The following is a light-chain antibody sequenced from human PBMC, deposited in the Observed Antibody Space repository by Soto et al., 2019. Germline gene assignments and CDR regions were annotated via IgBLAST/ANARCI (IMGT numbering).Light chain of an antibody. V-gene: IGKV3-15*01. CDR2: GAS. CDR3: QRYNALPLT. Sequence: EIVMTQSPATLSVSLGERATLSCRASQSVSSNLAWYQQKPGQAPRLLIFGASTRATGIPARFSGSGSGTEFTLTISSLQSDDFAFYHCQRYNALPLTFGGGTKVEIK. CDR1: QSVSSN. J-gene: IGKJ4*01.